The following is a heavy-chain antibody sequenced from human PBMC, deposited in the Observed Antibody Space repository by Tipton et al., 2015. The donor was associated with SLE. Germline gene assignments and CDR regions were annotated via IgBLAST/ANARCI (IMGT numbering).Heavy chain of an antibody. J-gene: IGHJ6*02. D-gene: IGHD2-8*02. CDR2: VSSGSRSM. V-gene: IGHV3-48*02. CDR3: ARDTSGVTGGVYGLDV. Sequence: SLRLSCEASEFTFSDYSMHWVRQAPGKGLEWVAYVSSGSRSMYHADSVEGRFTVSRDDAKNSLYLQMNSLRDEDTATYYCARDTSGVTGGVYGLDVWGQGPTVTVS. CDR1: EFTFSDYS.